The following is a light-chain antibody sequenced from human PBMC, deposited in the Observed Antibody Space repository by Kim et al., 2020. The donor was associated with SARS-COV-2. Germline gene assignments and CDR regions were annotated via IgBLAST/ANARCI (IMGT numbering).Light chain of an antibody. CDR1: QSVRSNY. CDR2: GAS. CDR3: QQYAGSRLT. V-gene: IGKV3-20*01. Sequence: LSPGERATLSCRASQSVRSNYLAWYQQKAGQAPRLRMFGASTRATGIPDRFSGSGSGTDFTLTISRLEPEDFAVYYCQQYAGSRLTFGGGTKLEI. J-gene: IGKJ4*01.